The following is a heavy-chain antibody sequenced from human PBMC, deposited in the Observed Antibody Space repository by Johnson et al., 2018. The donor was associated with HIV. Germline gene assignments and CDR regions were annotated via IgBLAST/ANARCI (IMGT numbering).Heavy chain of an antibody. V-gene: IGHV3-66*01. CDR1: GLTVSSNY. Sequence: VQLVESGGGLVQPGGSLRLSCAASGLTVSSNYMSWVRQAPGKGLEWVSVIFSGGSTYYADSVNGRFTISRDNSKNTLYLQMNSLRAEDTAVYYCARDIMRAGSYYDAFDVWGQGTMVTVSS. CDR3: ARDIMRAGSYYDAFDV. CDR2: IFSGGST. D-gene: IGHD3-10*01. J-gene: IGHJ3*01.